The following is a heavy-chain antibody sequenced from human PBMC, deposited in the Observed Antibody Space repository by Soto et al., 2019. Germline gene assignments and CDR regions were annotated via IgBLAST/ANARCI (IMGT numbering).Heavy chain of an antibody. V-gene: IGHV3-33*01. CDR3: ARDPVPYSSSWYYFDY. CDR1: GFTFSSYG. Sequence: LRLSCAASGFTFSSYGMHWVRQAPGKGLEWVAVIWYDGSNKYYADSVKGRFTISRENSKNTLYLQMNSLRAEDTAVYYCARDPVPYSSSWYYFDYWAEATLVTVSS. D-gene: IGHD6-13*01. J-gene: IGHJ4*02. CDR2: IWYDGSNK.